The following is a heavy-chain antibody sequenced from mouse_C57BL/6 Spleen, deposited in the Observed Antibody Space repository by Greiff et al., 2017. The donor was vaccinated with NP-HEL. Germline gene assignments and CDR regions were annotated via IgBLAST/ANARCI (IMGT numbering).Heavy chain of an antibody. D-gene: IGHD1-1*01. J-gene: IGHJ2*01. V-gene: IGHV3-6*01. CDR1: GYSITSGYY. Sequence: ESGPGLVKPSQSLSLTCSVTGYSITSGYYWNWIRQFPGNKLEWMGYISYDGSNNYNPSLKNRISITRDTSKNQFFLKLNSVTTEDTATYYCARGGYYYGSRVDYWGQGTTLTVSS. CDR2: ISYDGSN. CDR3: ARGGYYYGSRVDY.